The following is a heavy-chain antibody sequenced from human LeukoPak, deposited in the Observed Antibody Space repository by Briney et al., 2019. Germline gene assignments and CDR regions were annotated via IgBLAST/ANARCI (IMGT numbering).Heavy chain of an antibody. CDR2: TYYRSKWYN. Sequence: SQTLSLTCAISGDSVSSNSAAWNWIRQSPSRGLEWLGRTYYRSKWYNDYAVSVKSRITINPDTSKNRFSLQLNSVTPEDTAVYYCAGNKVVGATGFGTELGSFDIWGQGTKV. J-gene: IGHJ3*02. CDR3: AGNKVVGATGFGTELGSFDI. CDR1: GDSVSSNSAA. D-gene: IGHD1-26*01. V-gene: IGHV6-1*01.